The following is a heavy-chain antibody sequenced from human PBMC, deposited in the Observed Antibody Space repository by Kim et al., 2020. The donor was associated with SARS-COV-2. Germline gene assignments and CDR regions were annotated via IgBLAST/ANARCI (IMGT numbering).Heavy chain of an antibody. V-gene: IGHV3-33*06. CDR1: GFTFSSYG. J-gene: IGHJ6*02. Sequence: GGSLRLSCAASGFTFSSYGMHWVRQAPGKGLEWVALMWYDGTNKYYVDSVKGRFTISRDNSKNTLYLQMNSLRAEDTAVYYCAKDSASKWFGDSFPYSGMHVWGQGTTATVSS. CDR3: AKDSASKWFGDSFPYSGMHV. D-gene: IGHD3-10*01. CDR2: MWYDGTNK.